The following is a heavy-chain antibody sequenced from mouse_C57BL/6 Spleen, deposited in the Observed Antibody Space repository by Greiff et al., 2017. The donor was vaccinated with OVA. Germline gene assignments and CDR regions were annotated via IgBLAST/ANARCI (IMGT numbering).Heavy chain of an antibody. CDR1: GYSFTDYN. D-gene: IGHD2-2*01. CDR3: ARAMVTTEYAMDY. V-gene: IGHV1-39*01. J-gene: IGHJ4*01. Sequence: EVQLQQSGPELVKPGASVKISCKASGYSFTDYNMNWVKQSNGKSLEWIGVINPNYGTTSYNQKFKGKATLTVDQSSSTAYMQLNSLTSEDAAVYDCARAMVTTEYAMDYWGQGTSVTVSS. CDR2: INPNYGTT.